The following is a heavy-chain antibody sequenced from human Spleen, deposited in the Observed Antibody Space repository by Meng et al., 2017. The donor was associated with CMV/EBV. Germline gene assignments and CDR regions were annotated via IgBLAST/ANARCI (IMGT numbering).Heavy chain of an antibody. D-gene: IGHD4-11*01. J-gene: IGHJ5*02. CDR2: INHSGST. CDR1: GGSFSGCY. Sequence: QVQLQQWGAGLLKPSETLSLPCAVYGGSFSGCYWSGIRQPPGKGLEWIGEINHSGSTNYNPSLKSRVTISVDTSKNQFSLKLSSVTAADTAVYYCARGSPPTVSWGQGTLVTVSS. V-gene: IGHV4-34*01. CDR3: ARGSPPTVS.